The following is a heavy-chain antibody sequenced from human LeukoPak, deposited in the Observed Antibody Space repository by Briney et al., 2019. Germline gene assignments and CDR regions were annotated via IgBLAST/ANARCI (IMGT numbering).Heavy chain of an antibody. D-gene: IGHD3-3*01. CDR3: ARDRHEVEGCIDI. CDR2: ISSSSSYI. CDR1: GFTFSSYS. V-gene: IGHV3-21*01. Sequence: GGSLRLSCAASGFTFSSYSMNWVRQAPGKGLEWVSSISSSSSYIYYADSVKGRFTISRDNAKNSLYLQMNSLRAEDTAVYYCARDRHEVEGCIDIWGQGTMVTVSS. J-gene: IGHJ3*02.